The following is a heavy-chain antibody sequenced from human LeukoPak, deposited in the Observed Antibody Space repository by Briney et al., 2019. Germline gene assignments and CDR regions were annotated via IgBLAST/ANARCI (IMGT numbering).Heavy chain of an antibody. D-gene: IGHD5-18*01. Sequence: GGSLRLSCAASGFTFSNYEMNWVRQAPGKGLEWVSYISSSGSSIYYADSVKGRFTISRDNAKSSLYLQMNSLRAEDTAVYYCAREASGYSYGLDALDIWGQGTMVTVSS. CDR2: ISSSGSSI. V-gene: IGHV3-48*03. J-gene: IGHJ3*02. CDR3: AREASGYSYGLDALDI. CDR1: GFTFSNYE.